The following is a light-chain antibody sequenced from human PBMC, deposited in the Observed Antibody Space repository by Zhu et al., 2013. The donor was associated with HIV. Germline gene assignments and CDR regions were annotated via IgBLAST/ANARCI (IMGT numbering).Light chain of an antibody. CDR3: AAWDDSLNAWV. Sequence: QSVLTQPPSASGTPGQRITISCSGSNSNMGINNVNWYQQLPGTAPKLLIYSNNDRPSRVPDRFSGSKSGTSASLAINGLQSEDEADYYCAAWDDSLNAWVFGGGTKLTVL. J-gene: IGLJ3*02. CDR2: SNN. V-gene: IGLV1-44*01. CDR1: NSNMGINN.